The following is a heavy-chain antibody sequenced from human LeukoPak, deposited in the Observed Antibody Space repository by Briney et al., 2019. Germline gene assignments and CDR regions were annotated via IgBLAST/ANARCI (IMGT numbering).Heavy chain of an antibody. CDR3: MALNNRGWLHDY. Sequence: GGSLRLSCAASGFTFSGSAMHWVRQASGKGLGWVGRIRSKANSYATAYAASVKGRFTISRDDSKNTAYLQMNSLKTEDTAVYYCMALNNRGWLHDYWGQGTLVTVSS. CDR2: IRSKANSYAT. CDR1: GFTFSGSA. J-gene: IGHJ4*02. V-gene: IGHV3-73*01. D-gene: IGHD5-24*01.